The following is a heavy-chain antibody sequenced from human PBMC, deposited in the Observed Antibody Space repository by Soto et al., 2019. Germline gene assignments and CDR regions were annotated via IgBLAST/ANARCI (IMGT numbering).Heavy chain of an antibody. CDR2: IIPIFGTA. CDR1: GGTFSSYA. CDR3: ARDRTRYCSGGSSRAFDI. V-gene: IGHV1-69*01. J-gene: IGHJ3*02. D-gene: IGHD2-15*01. Sequence: QVQLVQSGAEVKKPGSSVKVSCKASGGTFSSYAISWVRQAPGQGLEWMGGIIPIFGTANYAQKFQGRVTITAEESTITAYMELSSLRSEDTAVYYCARDRTRYCSGGSSRAFDIWGQGTMVTVSS.